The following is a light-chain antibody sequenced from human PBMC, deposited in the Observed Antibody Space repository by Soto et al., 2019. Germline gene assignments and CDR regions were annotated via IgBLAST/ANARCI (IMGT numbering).Light chain of an antibody. CDR3: QKYDGAPWT. CDR1: QVISNF. Sequence: DIQMTQSPSSLSASVGARVTITCRASQVISNFLAWYQQKPGKVPKLLIYAASTLQSGVPSRFSGSGSGTDFTLTISSLQPEDFATYYCQKYDGAPWTFGQGTKVDIK. J-gene: IGKJ1*01. V-gene: IGKV1-27*01. CDR2: AAS.